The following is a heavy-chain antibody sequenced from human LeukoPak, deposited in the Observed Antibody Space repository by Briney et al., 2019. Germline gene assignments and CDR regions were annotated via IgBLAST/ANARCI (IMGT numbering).Heavy chain of an antibody. V-gene: IGHV3-33*01. J-gene: IGHJ4*02. CDR3: ARDLSPGPYCSITSCYTPFDY. CDR1: GFTCSSYG. Sequence: GRSLTLSCAASGFTCSSYGWHWVRQAPGKGLKWVAVIWYDGSNKYYAYPVKGRFTISRDNSNNTLYLQMNSLRAEDTAVYYCARDLSPGPYCSITSCYTPFDYWGQGTLVTVSS. D-gene: IGHD2-2*02. CDR2: IWYDGSNK.